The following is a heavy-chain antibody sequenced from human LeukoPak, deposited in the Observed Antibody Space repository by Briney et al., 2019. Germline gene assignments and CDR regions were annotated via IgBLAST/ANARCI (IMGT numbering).Heavy chain of an antibody. CDR3: VKDFSSRWLVRDDY. V-gene: IGHV3-66*01. J-gene: IGHJ4*02. Sequence: GGSLRLSCAASGFTVSSNYMSWIRQAPGKGLEWVSVMYSGGATHYADSVKGRFTISGDNSKNTLYLQMSSLRAEDTAVYYCVKDFSSRWLVRDDYWGQGTLVTVSS. D-gene: IGHD6-19*01. CDR1: GFTVSSNY. CDR2: MYSGGAT.